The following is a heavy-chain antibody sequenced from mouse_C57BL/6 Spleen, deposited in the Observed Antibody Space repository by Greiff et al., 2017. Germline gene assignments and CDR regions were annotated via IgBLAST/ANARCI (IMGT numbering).Heavy chain of an antibody. Sequence: EVKLVESGGDLVKPGGSLKLSCAASGFTFSSYGMSWVRQTPDKRLEWVATISSGGSYTYYPDSVKGRFTISRDNAKNTLYLQMSSLKSEDTAMYYCARHTAYYSNYFYAMDYWGQGTSVTVSS. CDR2: ISSGGSYT. CDR1: GFTFSSYG. CDR3: ARHTAYYSNYFYAMDY. V-gene: IGHV5-6*01. J-gene: IGHJ4*01. D-gene: IGHD2-5*01.